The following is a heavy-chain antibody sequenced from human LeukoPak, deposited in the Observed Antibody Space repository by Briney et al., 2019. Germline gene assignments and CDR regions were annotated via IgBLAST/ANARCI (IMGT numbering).Heavy chain of an antibody. CDR1: GFSLSTSGVG. J-gene: IGHJ4*02. V-gene: IGHV2-5*01. CDR2: IQWNDDK. CDR3: AHSRYYASSYSY. Sequence: SGPTLVKPAQTLTLTCTFSGFSLSTSGVGVGWIRQPPVKALEWLALIQWNDDKRYNPSRKSNLTITKDPSKNQVVLTMTNVDPADTATYYCAHSRYYASSYSYWGQGTLVVVSS. D-gene: IGHD3-16*01.